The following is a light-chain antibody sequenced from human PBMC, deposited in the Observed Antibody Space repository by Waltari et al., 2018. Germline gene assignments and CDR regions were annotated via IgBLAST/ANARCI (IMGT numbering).Light chain of an antibody. CDR1: SGHSSFF. CDR3: QTWGTGIVV. V-gene: IGLV4-69*01. J-gene: IGLJ2*01. Sequence: QLVLTQPPSASASLGASVKLTCTLSSGHSSFFIALHQQQPGKGPRYLMTLNTDGGHTKGDGIPDRFSGSTSGAERYLTIASLQSEDEADYFCQTWGTGIVVFGGGTKLTVL. CDR2: LNTDGGH.